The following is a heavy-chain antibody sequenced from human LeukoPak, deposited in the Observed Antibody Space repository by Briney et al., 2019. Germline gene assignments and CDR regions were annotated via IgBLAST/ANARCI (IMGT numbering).Heavy chain of an antibody. CDR2: IYYSGST. CDR1: GGSISSGDYY. Sequence: SQTLSLTCTVSGGSISSGDYYWSWIRQPPGKGLEWIGYIYYSGSTYYNPSLKSRVTISVDTSKNQFSLKLSSVTAADTAVYYCARDSSGWLETYNWFDPWGQGTLVTVSS. CDR3: ARDSSGWLETYNWFDP. D-gene: IGHD6-19*01. J-gene: IGHJ5*02. V-gene: IGHV4-30-4*01.